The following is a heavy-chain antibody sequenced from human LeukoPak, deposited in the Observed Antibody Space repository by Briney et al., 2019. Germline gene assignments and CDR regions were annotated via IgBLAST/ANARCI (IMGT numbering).Heavy chain of an antibody. V-gene: IGHV4-30-4*01. J-gene: IGHJ4*02. CDR2: IYYSGST. D-gene: IGHD2-15*01. CDR3: ARADIGSHPGGY. Sequence: SQTLSLTCTVSGGSISSGDCYWSWIRQPPGKGLEWIGYIYYSGSTYYNPSLKSRVTISVDTSKNQFSLKLSSVTAADTAVYYCARADIGSHPGGYWGQGTLVTVSS. CDR1: GGSISSGDCY.